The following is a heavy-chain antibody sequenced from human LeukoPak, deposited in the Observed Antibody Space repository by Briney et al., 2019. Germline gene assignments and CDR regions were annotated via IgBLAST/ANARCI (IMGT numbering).Heavy chain of an antibody. CDR1: GGSISSSSYY. CDR2: IYYSRST. D-gene: IGHD5-18*01. J-gene: IGHJ4*02. CDR3: ARGVDTAIAFDY. Sequence: NPSETLSLTCTVSGGSISSSSYYWGWIRQPPGKGLEWIGSIYYSRSTYYNPSLKSRVTISVDTSKNQFSLKLSSVTAADTAVYYCARGVDTAIAFDYWGQGTLVTVSS. V-gene: IGHV4-39*07.